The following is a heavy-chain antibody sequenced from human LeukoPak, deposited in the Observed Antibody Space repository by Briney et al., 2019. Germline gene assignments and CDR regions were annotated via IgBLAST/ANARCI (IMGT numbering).Heavy chain of an antibody. J-gene: IGHJ4*02. CDR3: AAQYSDTWYVGSY. V-gene: IGHV3-23*01. CDR2: ITDSGGKT. CDR1: GFTFSNFA. D-gene: IGHD6-13*01. Sequence: PGGPLRLSCATSGFTFSNFAMSWVRQAPGKGLEWVSCITDSGGKTYYPDSVKGRFTISRDSSKNTLFLQMNSLRAEDTAVYYCAAQYSDTWYVGSYWGQGTLVTVSS.